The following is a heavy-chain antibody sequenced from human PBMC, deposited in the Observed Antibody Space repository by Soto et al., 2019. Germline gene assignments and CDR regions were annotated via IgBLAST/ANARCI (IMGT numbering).Heavy chain of an antibody. CDR3: AKDAQRGVVVPAATLDY. D-gene: IGHD2-2*01. V-gene: IGHV3-30*18. J-gene: IGHJ4*02. Sequence: GGSLRLSCAASGFTFSSYGMHWVRQAPGKGLEWVAVISYDGSNKYYADSVKGRFTISRDNSKNTLYLQMNSLRAEDTAVYYCAKDAQRGVVVPAATLDYWGQGTLVTVSS. CDR2: ISYDGSNK. CDR1: GFTFSSYG.